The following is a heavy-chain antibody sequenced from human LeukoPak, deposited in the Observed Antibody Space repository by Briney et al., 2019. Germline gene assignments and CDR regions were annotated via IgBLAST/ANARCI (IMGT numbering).Heavy chain of an antibody. D-gene: IGHD2-2*01. CDR1: GDSVSSNSAA. Sequence: SQTLSLTCAISGDSVSSNSAAWNWIRQSPSSGLEWLGRTHYRAKWYNDYAVSVKSRITINPDTSKNQFSLQLNSVTPEDTAVYYCARDLRSSIKRYWFDPWGQGTLVTVSS. CDR3: ARDLRSSIKRYWFDP. V-gene: IGHV6-1*01. CDR2: THYRAKWYN. J-gene: IGHJ5*02.